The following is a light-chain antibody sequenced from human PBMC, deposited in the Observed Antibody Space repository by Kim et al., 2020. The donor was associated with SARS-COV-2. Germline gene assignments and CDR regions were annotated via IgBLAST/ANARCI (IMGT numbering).Light chain of an antibody. CDR2: RNN. J-gene: IGLJ2*01. CDR3: AAWDDSLSGPV. CDR1: SSNIGSNY. Sequence: QSVLTQPPSASGTPGQRVIISCSGSSSNIGSNYVYWYQQLPGTAPKLLIYRNNQRPSGVPDRFSGSKSDTSASLAISGLRSEDEADYYCAAWDDSLSGPVFGGGTQLTVL. V-gene: IGLV1-47*01.